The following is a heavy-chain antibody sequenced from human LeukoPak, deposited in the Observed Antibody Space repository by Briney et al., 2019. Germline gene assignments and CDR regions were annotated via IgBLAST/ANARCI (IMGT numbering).Heavy chain of an antibody. J-gene: IGHJ5*02. D-gene: IGHD3-3*01. CDR2: IWYDGSNK. CDR1: GFTFSNYG. Sequence: PGGSLRLSCAASGFTFSNYGMHWVRQAPGKGLEWVAVIWYDGSNKYYADSVKGRFTISRDNSKNTLYLQMNSLRAEDTAMYYCARGIGSQLRSGWFDPWGQGTLVTVSS. V-gene: IGHV3-33*01. CDR3: ARGIGSQLRSGWFDP.